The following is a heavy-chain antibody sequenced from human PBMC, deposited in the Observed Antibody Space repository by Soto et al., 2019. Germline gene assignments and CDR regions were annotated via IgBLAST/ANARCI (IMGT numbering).Heavy chain of an antibody. CDR1: GFTFSSYA. CDR3: AKDQAIVVYGMDV. J-gene: IGHJ6*02. Sequence: GGSLRLSCAASGFTFSSYAMSWVRQAPGKGLEWVSAISGSGGSTYYADSVKGRFTISRDNSKNTLYLQMSSLRAEDTAVYYCAKDQAIVVYGMDVWGQGTTVTVSS. CDR2: ISGSGGST. V-gene: IGHV3-23*01. D-gene: IGHD2-15*01.